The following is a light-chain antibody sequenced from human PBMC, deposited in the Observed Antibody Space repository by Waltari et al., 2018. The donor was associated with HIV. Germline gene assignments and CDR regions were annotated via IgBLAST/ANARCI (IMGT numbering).Light chain of an antibody. CDR2: RSN. V-gene: IGLV1-47*01. Sequence: QSVLTQPPSASGTPGQRVTISCSGSSSHIGSNYVYWYRQPQGTAPKLLIYRSNQRPSGVPDRFSGSKSGTSASLAISGLRSENEADYYCAAWDASLSVWVFGGGTKLTVL. J-gene: IGLJ3*02. CDR3: AAWDASLSVWV. CDR1: SSHIGSNY.